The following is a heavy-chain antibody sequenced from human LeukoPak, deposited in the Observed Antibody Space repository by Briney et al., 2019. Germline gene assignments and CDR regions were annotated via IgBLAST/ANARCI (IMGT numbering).Heavy chain of an antibody. J-gene: IGHJ6*02. Sequence: KPSETLSLTCTVSGGSISTYYWSWIRQPPGKGLEWIGYIYYSGSTYYNPSLKSRVTISVDTSKNQFSLKLSSVTAADTAVYYCARDFSSSWSYGMDVWGQGTTVTVSS. CDR3: ARDFSSSWSYGMDV. CDR2: IYYSGST. V-gene: IGHV4-30-4*01. CDR1: GGSISTYY. D-gene: IGHD6-13*01.